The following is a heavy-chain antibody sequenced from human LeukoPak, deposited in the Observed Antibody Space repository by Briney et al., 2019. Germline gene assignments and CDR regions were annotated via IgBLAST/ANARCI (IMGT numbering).Heavy chain of an antibody. Sequence: PGGSLRLSCAASGFTFSDYYMNWIRQAPGKGLEWVSSISSISTYAAYADSLRGRFTISRDNSNNSLYLQMDSLRVEDTAVYYCAREGTRDYSDYPYYFDYWGQGTLVTVSS. CDR1: GFTFSDYY. CDR2: ISSIST. J-gene: IGHJ4*02. D-gene: IGHD4-11*01. V-gene: IGHV3-11*06. CDR3: AREGTRDYSDYPYYFDY.